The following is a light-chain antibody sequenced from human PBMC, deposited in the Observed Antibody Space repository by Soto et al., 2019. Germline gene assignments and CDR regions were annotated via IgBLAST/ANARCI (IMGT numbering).Light chain of an antibody. V-gene: IGLV2-14*01. Sequence: QSVLTQPASXXXXXXXXXXXSCTGTSSDVGGYNYVSWYQQHPGKAPKLMIYDVSNRPSGVSNRFSGSKAGNTASLTISGLQAEDEADYYCSSYTRSSPVVFGGGTKLTVL. CDR1: SSDVGGYNY. CDR2: DVS. J-gene: IGLJ2*01. CDR3: SSYTRSSPVV.